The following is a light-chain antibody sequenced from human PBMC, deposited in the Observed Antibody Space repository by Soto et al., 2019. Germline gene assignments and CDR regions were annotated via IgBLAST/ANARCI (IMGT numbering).Light chain of an antibody. J-gene: IGKJ1*01. V-gene: IGKV3D-15*01. CDR2: GAS. Sequence: EIVMTQSPATLSVSPGEGATLSCRASQSVSGHLAWYQQKPGQAPRLLIYGASSRATGIPDRFSGSGSGTDFTLTINSLQSEDFAVYYCQQYQNLWTFGQGTKVDI. CDR3: QQYQNLWT. CDR1: QSVSGH.